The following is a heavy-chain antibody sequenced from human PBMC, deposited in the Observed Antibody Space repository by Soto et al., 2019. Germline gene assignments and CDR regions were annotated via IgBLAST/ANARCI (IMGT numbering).Heavy chain of an antibody. CDR2: ISYDGSNK. Sequence: QVQLVESGGGVVQPGRSLRLSCAASGFTFSSYGMHWVRQAPGKGLEWVAVISYDGSNKYYADSVKGRFTISRDNSKNTLYLQMNSLRAEDTAVYYCAKDLGSSGEGYWGQGTLVTVSS. V-gene: IGHV3-30*18. CDR1: GFTFSSYG. J-gene: IGHJ4*02. D-gene: IGHD6-19*01. CDR3: AKDLGSSGEGY.